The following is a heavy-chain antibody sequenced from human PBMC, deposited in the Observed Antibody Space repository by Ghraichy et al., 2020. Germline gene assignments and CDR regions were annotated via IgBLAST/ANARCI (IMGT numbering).Heavy chain of an antibody. J-gene: IGHJ4*02. CDR2: ISAYNGNT. D-gene: IGHD2-21*02. Sequence: ASVKVSCKASGYTFTSYGISWVRQAPGQGLEWMGWISAYNGNTNYAQKLQGRVTMTTDTSTSTAYMELRSLRSDDTAVYYCARDTGCGGGYCYPVPHYWGQGTLVTVSS. CDR3: ARDTGCGGGYCYPVPHY. V-gene: IGHV1-18*01. CDR1: GYTFTSYG.